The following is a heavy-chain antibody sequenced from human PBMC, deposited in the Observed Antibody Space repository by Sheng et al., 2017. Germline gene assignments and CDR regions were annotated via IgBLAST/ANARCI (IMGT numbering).Heavy chain of an antibody. CDR3: AKARRWGTAMVIDFDY. CDR1: GFTFSSYA. D-gene: IGHD5-18*01. V-gene: IGHV3-23*01. CDR2: ISGSGGST. Sequence: EVQLLESGGGLVQPGGSLRLSCAASGFTFSSYAMSWVRQAPGKGLEWVSAISGSGGSTYYADSVKGRFTISRDNSKNTLYLQMNSLRAEDTAVYYCAKARRWGTAMVIDFDYVGPGNPGHRSPQ. J-gene: IGHJ4*02.